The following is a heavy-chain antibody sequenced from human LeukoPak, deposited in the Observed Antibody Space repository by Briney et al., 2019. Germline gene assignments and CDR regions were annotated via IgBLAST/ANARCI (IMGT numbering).Heavy chain of an antibody. J-gene: IGHJ5*02. CDR2: IYYSGST. Sequence: SETLSLTCTVSGGSISSSSYYWGWIRQPPGKGLEWIGSIYYSGSTYYNPSLKSRVTISVDTSKNQFSLKLSSVTAADTAVYYCARGRVKFDPWGHGTLVTVFS. CDR1: GGSISSSSYY. CDR3: ARGRVKFDP. V-gene: IGHV4-39*07.